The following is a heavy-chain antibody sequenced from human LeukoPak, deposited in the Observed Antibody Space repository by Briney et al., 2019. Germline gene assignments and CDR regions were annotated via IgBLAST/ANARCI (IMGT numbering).Heavy chain of an antibody. J-gene: IGHJ4*02. Sequence: PGGSLTLSCAASGFTVSSSYMSWIRHAPGPGLEWVSLIYSSGSTYSTDSVKGRYTISRHHSKNTLYLQMNSLRAEDAILYYCATGLEYCSRGGCFKDWGQGTLVTVSS. CDR1: GFTVSSSY. CDR2: IYSSGST. V-gene: IGHV3-53*01. D-gene: IGHD2-15*01. CDR3: ATGLEYCSRGGCFKD.